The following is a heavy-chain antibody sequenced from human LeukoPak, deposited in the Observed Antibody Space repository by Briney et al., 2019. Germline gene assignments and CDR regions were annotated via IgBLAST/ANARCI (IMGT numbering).Heavy chain of an antibody. J-gene: IGHJ5*02. CDR3: AKGPRGAGIAAAGNPFDP. Sequence: GGSLRLSCAASGFTVSSNYMSWVRQAPGKGLEWVSVIYSGGSTYYADSVKGRFTISRDNSKNTLYLQMNSLRAEDTAVYYCAKGPRGAGIAAAGNPFDPWGQGTLVTVS. V-gene: IGHV3-53*01. D-gene: IGHD6-13*01. CDR2: IYSGGST. CDR1: GFTVSSNY.